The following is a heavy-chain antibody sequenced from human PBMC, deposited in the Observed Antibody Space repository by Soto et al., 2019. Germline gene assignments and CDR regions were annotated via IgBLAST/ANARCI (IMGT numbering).Heavy chain of an antibody. CDR2: INAGNGNT. CDR1: GYTFTSYA. D-gene: IGHD6-19*01. Sequence: ASVKVSCKASGYTFTSYAMHWVRQAPGQRLEWMGWINAGNGNTKYSQKFQGRVTITTDTSTSTAYMELRSLRSDDTAVYYCARALKLSRIAVAGTGGYWGQGTLVTVSS. CDR3: ARALKLSRIAVAGTGGY. J-gene: IGHJ4*02. V-gene: IGHV1-3*01.